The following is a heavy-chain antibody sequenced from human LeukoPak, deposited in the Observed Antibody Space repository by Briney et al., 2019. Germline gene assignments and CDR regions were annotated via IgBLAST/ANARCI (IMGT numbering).Heavy chain of an antibody. V-gene: IGHV3-74*01. J-gene: IGHJ4*02. CDR2: SNPDESLT. D-gene: IGHD4-17*01. CDR3: ARASTTVPNLLDN. Sequence: GGSLRLSCAASGFSFSDCWMYWVRHAPGQGLVWVSRSNPDESLTDYAVSVQGRFIISRDKAKNMLYMQMNSLRAEDTAVYFCARASTTVPNLLDNWGQGTLVTVSS. CDR1: GFSFSDCW.